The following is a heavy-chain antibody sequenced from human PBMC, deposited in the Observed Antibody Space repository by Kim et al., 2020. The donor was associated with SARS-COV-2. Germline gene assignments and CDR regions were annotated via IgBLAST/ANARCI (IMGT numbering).Heavy chain of an antibody. Sequence: VSVKSRITITPDTSKNQFSLQLNSVTPEDTAVYYCAREPKGISSTRPLDYWGQGTLVTVSS. CDR3: AREPKGISSTRPLDY. J-gene: IGHJ4*02. D-gene: IGHD2-15*01. V-gene: IGHV6-1*01.